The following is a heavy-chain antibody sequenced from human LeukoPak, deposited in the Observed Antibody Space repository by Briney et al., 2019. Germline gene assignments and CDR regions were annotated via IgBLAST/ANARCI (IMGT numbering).Heavy chain of an antibody. CDR1: GFTFSSYS. CDR2: ISSSSSYI. CDR3: ARHRSSTSCYFNYYGMDV. D-gene: IGHD2-2*01. Sequence: GGSLRLSCAASGFTFSSYSMNWVRQAPGKGLEWVSSISSSSSYIYYADSVKGRFTISRDNAKNSLYLQMNSLRAEDTAVYYCARHRSSTSCYFNYYGMDVWGQGTTVTVSS. J-gene: IGHJ6*02. V-gene: IGHV3-21*01.